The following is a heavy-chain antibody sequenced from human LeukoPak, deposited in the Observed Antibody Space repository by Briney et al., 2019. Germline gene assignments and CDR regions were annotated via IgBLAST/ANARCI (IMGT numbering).Heavy chain of an antibody. Sequence: PSETLSLTCTVSGGSISSYYWSWIRQPPGKGLEWIGYIYYSGSTNYNPSLKSRVTISVDTSKDQFSLKLSSVTAADTAVYYCARVMGLTDAFDIWGQGTMVTVSS. J-gene: IGHJ3*02. CDR3: ARVMGLTDAFDI. CDR1: GGSISSYY. CDR2: IYYSGST. D-gene: IGHD3-16*01. V-gene: IGHV4-59*01.